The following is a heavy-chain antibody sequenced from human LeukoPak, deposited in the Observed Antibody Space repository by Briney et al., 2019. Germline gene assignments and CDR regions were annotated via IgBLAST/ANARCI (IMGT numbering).Heavy chain of an antibody. D-gene: IGHD3-22*01. V-gene: IGHV3-23*01. Sequence: GGSLRLSCAASGFTFSSYAMSWVRQAPGKGLEWVSAISGSGGSTYYADSMKGRFTISRDNSKNTVYLQMNSLRAEDTAVYYCAKRVGYYYDSSGYYFHWGQGTLVTVSS. CDR3: AKRVGYYYDSSGYYFH. CDR1: GFTFSSYA. J-gene: IGHJ4*02. CDR2: ISGSGGST.